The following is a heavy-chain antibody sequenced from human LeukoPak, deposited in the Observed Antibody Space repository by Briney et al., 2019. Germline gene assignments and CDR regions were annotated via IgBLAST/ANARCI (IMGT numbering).Heavy chain of an antibody. J-gene: IGHJ4*02. CDR3: AKSGLNRFDY. D-gene: IGHD2-15*01. Sequence: GGSLRLSCAASGFPFSSYAMSWVRPAPGKGLEWVSTISGRDDSTYYADSVKGRFTISRDNSKNTLYLQVNSLRAEDTAVYYCAKSGLNRFDYWGQGTLVTVSS. CDR1: GFPFSSYA. V-gene: IGHV3-23*01. CDR2: ISGRDDST.